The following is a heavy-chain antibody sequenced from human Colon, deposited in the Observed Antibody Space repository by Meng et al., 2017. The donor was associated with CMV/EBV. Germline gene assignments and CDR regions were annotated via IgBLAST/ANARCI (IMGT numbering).Heavy chain of an antibody. CDR2: ISYDGSKK. J-gene: IGHJ4*02. D-gene: IGHD3/OR15-3a*01. Sequence: LSCAVSGFTFSRYAMHWVRQAPGKGLEWVAFISYDGSKKKYADSVTGRFTISRDTPKDTLYLEVNSLKTDDTAIYYCARDKGTGAFDYWGQGSLVTVSS. CDR3: ARDKGTGAFDY. V-gene: IGHV3-30*04. CDR1: GFTFSRYA.